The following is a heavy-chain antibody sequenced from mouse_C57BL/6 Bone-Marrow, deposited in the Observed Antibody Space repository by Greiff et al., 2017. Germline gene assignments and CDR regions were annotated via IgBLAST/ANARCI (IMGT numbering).Heavy chain of an antibody. J-gene: IGHJ2*01. Sequence: VKLQQPGAELVMPGASVKLSCKASGYTFTSYWMHWVKQRPGQGLEWIGEIDPSDSYTNYNQKFKGKSTLTVDISSSTAYMQLSSLTSEDSAVYYCAREGIYYGSSSFDYWGQGTTLTVSS. D-gene: IGHD1-1*01. V-gene: IGHV1-69*01. CDR1: GYTFTSYW. CDR3: AREGIYYGSSSFDY. CDR2: IDPSDSYT.